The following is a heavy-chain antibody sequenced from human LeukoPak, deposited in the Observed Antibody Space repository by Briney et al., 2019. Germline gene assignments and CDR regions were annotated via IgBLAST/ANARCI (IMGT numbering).Heavy chain of an antibody. CDR3: ARDLDTIAAAGYFDY. CDR1: GYTFTGYY. J-gene: IGHJ4*02. CDR2: INPNSGGT. Sequence: ASVKVSCKASGYTFTGYYMHWVRQAPGQGLEWMGWINPNSGGTNYAQKFQGRVTMTRDTSISTAYMELSRLRSDDTAVYYCARDLDTIAAAGYFDYWGQGTLVTVSS. V-gene: IGHV1-2*02. D-gene: IGHD6-13*01.